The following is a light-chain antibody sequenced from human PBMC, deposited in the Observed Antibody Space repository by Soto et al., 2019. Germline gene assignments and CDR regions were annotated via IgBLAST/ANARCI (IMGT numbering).Light chain of an antibody. J-gene: IGKJ1*01. CDR1: QSVSSNY. CDR3: QQYDSSPCT. CDR2: GAS. V-gene: IGKV3-20*01. Sequence: EIVLTQSPGTLSLSPGARATLSCRASQSVSSNYLAWYQQKPGQAPRLLIYGASSRATGIPDRFSGSGSGTDFTLTISILEPEDFAVYYCQQYDSSPCTCGHGTKVEIK.